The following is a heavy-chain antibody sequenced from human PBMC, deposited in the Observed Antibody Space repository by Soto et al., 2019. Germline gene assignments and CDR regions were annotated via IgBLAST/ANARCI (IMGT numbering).Heavy chain of an antibody. CDR1: GGSIRSYY. J-gene: IGHJ3*02. CDR3: ARDSIYYDSSGYYPHAFDI. D-gene: IGHD3-22*01. Sequence: SVTLSITCPFSGGSIRSYYWSWIRQPPGQGLEWIGYIYYSGSTSYNPSLKSRVTISVDTSKNQFSLKLSSVTATDTAVYYCARDSIYYDSSGYYPHAFDIWGQGTMVTASS. V-gene: IGHV4-59*01. CDR2: IYYSGST.